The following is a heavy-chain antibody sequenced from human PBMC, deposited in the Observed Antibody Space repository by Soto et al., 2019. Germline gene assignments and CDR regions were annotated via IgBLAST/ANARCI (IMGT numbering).Heavy chain of an antibody. J-gene: IGHJ6*02. CDR1: GGSISSGGYS. Sequence: SETLSLTCAVSGGSISSGGYSWSWIRQPPGKGLEWIGYIYHSGSTYYSPSLKSRVTISVDRSKNQFSLKLSSVTAADTAVYYCARVSLGYYYGMDVWGQGTTVTVSS. V-gene: IGHV4-30-2*01. CDR3: ARVSLGYYYGMDV. CDR2: IYHSGST.